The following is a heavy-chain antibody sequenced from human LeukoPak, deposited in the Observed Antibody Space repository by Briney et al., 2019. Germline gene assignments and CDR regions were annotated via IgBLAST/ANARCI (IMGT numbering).Heavy chain of an antibody. Sequence: SQTLSLTCAISGDSVSSNSAAWNWIRQSPSRGLEWLGRTYYGSKWYNDYAVSVKSRIAINPDTSKNQFSLQLNSVTPEDTAVYYCAREGGEAAAGSNWFDPWGQGTLVTVSS. J-gene: IGHJ5*02. D-gene: IGHD6-13*01. CDR2: TYYGSKWYN. CDR3: AREGGEAAAGSNWFDP. V-gene: IGHV6-1*01. CDR1: GDSVSSNSAA.